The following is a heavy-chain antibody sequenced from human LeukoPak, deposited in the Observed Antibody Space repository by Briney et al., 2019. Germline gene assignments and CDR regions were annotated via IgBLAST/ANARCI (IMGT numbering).Heavy chain of an antibody. V-gene: IGHV3-23*01. Sequence: GGSLRLSCAASGFTFSSYGMSWVRQAPGKGLQWVSAISGSGDSAYYADFVKGRFTISRDNSNNTLYLQMNSLRAEDTAVYYCAKFPNPYYYYYYMDVWGRGTTVTISS. J-gene: IGHJ6*03. CDR2: ISGSGDSA. CDR3: AKFPNPYYYYYYMDV. CDR1: GFTFSSYG.